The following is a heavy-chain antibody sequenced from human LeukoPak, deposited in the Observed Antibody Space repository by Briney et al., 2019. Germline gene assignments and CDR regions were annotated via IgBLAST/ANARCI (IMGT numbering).Heavy chain of an antibody. V-gene: IGHV4-39*01. Sequence: SSETLSLTCTVYGGSISSSSYYWGWIRQPPGKGLEWIGNIYYSGSPYYNPSLKSRVTISVDTSKNQFSLKLSSVTAADTAVYYCARHSDAYSSSPIDYWGQGTLVTVSS. CDR1: GGSISSSSYY. J-gene: IGHJ4*02. CDR3: ARHSDAYSSSPIDY. D-gene: IGHD6-13*01. CDR2: IYYSGSP.